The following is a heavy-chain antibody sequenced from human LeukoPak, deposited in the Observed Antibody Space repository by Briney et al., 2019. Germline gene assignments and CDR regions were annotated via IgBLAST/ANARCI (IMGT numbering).Heavy chain of an antibody. J-gene: IGHJ4*02. CDR2: IYYSGST. Sequence: SETLSLTCTVSGGSISSSSYYWGWIRQPQGKGLERIGSIYYSGSTYYNPSLKSRVTISVDTSKNQFSLKLSSVTAADTAVYYCARHTLRYFYWLPSVYYFDYWGQRTLVTVSS. CDR3: ARHTLRYFYWLPSVYYFDY. V-gene: IGHV4-39*01. CDR1: GGSISSSSYY. D-gene: IGHD3-9*01.